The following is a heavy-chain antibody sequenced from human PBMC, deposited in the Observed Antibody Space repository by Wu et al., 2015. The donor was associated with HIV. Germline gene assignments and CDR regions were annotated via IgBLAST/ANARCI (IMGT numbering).Heavy chain of an antibody. D-gene: IGHD6-19*01. Sequence: LVQSGPEAKRPGASVKVSCKASYILTSYPIGWVRQAPGQRLEWMGWMNPSNGHIQPAQKFQDRIYMSTDNSAHTAYMELRSLRSDDTAVYYCVRDQQWPTEYYHYYGMDVWGQGTTVTVSS. CDR3: VRDQQWPTEYYHYYGMDV. CDR1: YILTSYP. CDR2: MNPSNGHI. J-gene: IGHJ6*02. V-gene: IGHV1-18*01.